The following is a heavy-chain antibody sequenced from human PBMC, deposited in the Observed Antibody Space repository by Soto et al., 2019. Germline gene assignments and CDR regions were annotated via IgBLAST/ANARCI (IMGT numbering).Heavy chain of an antibody. CDR1: GGSFSGYY. D-gene: IGHD3-10*01. J-gene: IGHJ5*02. CDR2: INHSGST. V-gene: IGHV4-34*01. CDR3: AKTMAMVRGVKGWFDP. Sequence: QVQLQQWGAGLLKPSETLSLTCAVYGGSFSGYYWSWIRQPPGKGLEWIGEINHSGSTNYNPSLKRRVTISVDTSKNQFNLKLSSVTAADTAVYYCAKTMAMVRGVKGWFDPWGQGTLVTVSS.